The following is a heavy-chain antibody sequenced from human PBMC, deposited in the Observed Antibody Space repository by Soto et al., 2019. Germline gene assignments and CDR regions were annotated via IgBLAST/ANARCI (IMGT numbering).Heavy chain of an antibody. D-gene: IGHD2-21*01. V-gene: IGHV4-31*03. Sequence: QVQLQESGPGLVKPSQTLSLTCTVSGGSISSGGYYWSWIRQHPGKGLEWIGYIYYSGSTYYNPSLKSRVNISVDSSKSKFSLKLSSVTAADTAVYYCASSRDGYPHWSFDLWGRGTLVTVSS. CDR3: ASSRDGYPHWSFDL. CDR2: IYYSGST. CDR1: GGSISSGGYY. J-gene: IGHJ2*01.